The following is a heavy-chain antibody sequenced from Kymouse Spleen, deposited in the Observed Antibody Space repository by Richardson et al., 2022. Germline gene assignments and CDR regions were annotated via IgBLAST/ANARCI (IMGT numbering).Heavy chain of an antibody. J-gene: IGHJ6*02. Sequence: QVQLQESGPGLVKPSGTLSLTCAVSGGSISSSNWWSWVRQPPGKGLEWIGEIYHSGSTNYNPSLKSRVTISVDKSKNQFSLKLSSVTAADTAVYYCARYCSGGSCYSYYYYGMDVWGQGTTVTVSS. CDR3: ARYCSGGSCYSYYYYGMDV. CDR2: IYHSGST. D-gene: IGHD2-15*01. V-gene: IGHV4-4*02. CDR1: GGSISSSNW.